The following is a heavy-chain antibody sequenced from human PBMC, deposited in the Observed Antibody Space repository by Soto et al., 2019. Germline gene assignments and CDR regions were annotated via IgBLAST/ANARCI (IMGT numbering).Heavy chain of an antibody. CDR2: ISSSGASI. CDR1: GFTFSDYY. CDR3: VRGGWSSSGGIAAS. V-gene: IGHV3-11*01. Sequence: GGSLRLSCAAPGFTFSDYYMSWIRQAPGKGLEWVSYISSSGASIYYADSVKGRFTISRDNAENSLSLQMNSLRAEDTAVYYCVRGGWSSSGGIAASWGQGTLVTVSS. J-gene: IGHJ5*02. D-gene: IGHD6-13*01.